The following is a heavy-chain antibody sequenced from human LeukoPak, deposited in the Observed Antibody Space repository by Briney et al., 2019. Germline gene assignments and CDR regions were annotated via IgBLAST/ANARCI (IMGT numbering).Heavy chain of an antibody. V-gene: IGHV4-59*01. CDR2: IYYSGST. Sequence: NPSGTLSLTCTVSGGSISSDYWSWIRQPPGKGLEWIGYIYYSGSTNYNPSLKSRVTISVDTSKNQFSLKLSSVTAADTAVYYCARGRYCSGGSCYLSYWGQGTLVTVSS. CDR3: ARGRYCSGGSCYLSY. D-gene: IGHD2-15*01. J-gene: IGHJ4*02. CDR1: GGSISSDY.